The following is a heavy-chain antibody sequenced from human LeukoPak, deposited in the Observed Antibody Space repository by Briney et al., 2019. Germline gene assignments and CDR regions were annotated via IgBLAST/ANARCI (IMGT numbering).Heavy chain of an antibody. V-gene: IGHV4-31*03. Sequence: SQTLSLTCTVSGGSISSGGYSSSWIRPHPEKGLEWIGYIYYSGSTYYNPSLKSRVTISVDTSKNQFSLKLSSVTAADTAVYYCARGVTYSRDFDYWGQGTLVTVSS. CDR2: IYYSGST. J-gene: IGHJ4*02. D-gene: IGHD6-13*01. CDR3: ARGVTYSRDFDY. CDR1: GGSISSGGYS.